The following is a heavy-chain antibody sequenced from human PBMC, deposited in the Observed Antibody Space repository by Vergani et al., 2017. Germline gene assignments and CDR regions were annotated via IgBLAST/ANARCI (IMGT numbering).Heavy chain of an antibody. Sequence: QVQLVESGGGVVQPGRSLRLSCAASGFTFSSYGMHWVRQAPGKGLEWVAVIWYDGSNKYYADSVKGRFTISRDNSKNTLYLQMNSLRAEDTAVYYCARAWGIAAAGGDYWGQGTLVTVSS. CDR1: GFTFSSYG. CDR3: ARAWGIAAAGGDY. V-gene: IGHV3-33*01. D-gene: IGHD6-13*01. CDR2: IWYDGSNK. J-gene: IGHJ4*02.